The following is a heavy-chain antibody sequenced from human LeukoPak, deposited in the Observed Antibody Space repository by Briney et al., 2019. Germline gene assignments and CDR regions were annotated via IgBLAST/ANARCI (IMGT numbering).Heavy chain of an antibody. D-gene: IGHD2-21*02. CDR2: ISGSGSTI. V-gene: IGHV3-48*03. J-gene: IGHJ4*02. CDR1: GFSFSTYE. CDR3: ARDLRCGGDCPGY. Sequence: GGSLRLSCAASGFSFSTYEMNWVRQAPGKGLEWVSYISGSGSTIYYADSVEGRFTISRDNAKNSLYLQMNSLRAEDTAVYYCARDLRCGGDCPGYWGQGTLVTVSS.